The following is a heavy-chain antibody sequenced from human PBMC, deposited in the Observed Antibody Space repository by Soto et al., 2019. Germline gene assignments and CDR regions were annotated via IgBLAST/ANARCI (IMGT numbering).Heavy chain of an antibody. CDR1: GGSISSGGYY. Sequence: SETLSLTCTVSGGSISSGGYYWSWIRQHPGKGLEWIGYIYYSGSTYYKPSLKSRVTISVDTSKNQFSLKLSSVTAADTAVYYCATEVKRGYSYGLDYWGQGTLVTVSS. D-gene: IGHD5-18*01. CDR3: ATEVKRGYSYGLDY. CDR2: IYYSGST. V-gene: IGHV4-31*03. J-gene: IGHJ4*02.